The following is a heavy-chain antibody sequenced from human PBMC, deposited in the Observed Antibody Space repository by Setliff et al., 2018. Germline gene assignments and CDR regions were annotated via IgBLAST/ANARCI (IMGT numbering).Heavy chain of an antibody. CDR3: ARELAGIISGSYYPDAFDI. Sequence: PGGSLRLSCAASGFTFSNYWMIWVRQAPGKGLEWVADIRQDGTNKYYADSVKGRFTISRDNAKNSLYLQMNSLRAEDTAVYYCARELAGIISGSYYPDAFDIWGQGTMVTVSS. V-gene: IGHV3-7*01. CDR1: GFTFSNYW. CDR2: IRQDGTNK. J-gene: IGHJ3*02. D-gene: IGHD1-26*01.